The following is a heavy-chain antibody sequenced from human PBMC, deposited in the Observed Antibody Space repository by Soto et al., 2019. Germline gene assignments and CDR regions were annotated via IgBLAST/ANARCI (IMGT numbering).Heavy chain of an antibody. V-gene: IGHV3-23*01. CDR3: AKDRRIAAGDWFDP. D-gene: IGHD6-13*01. Sequence: EVQLLESGGGLVQPGGSLRLSCAASGFTFSSYAMSWVRQAPGKGLEWVSAISGSGGSTYYADSVKGRFTISRDNSKHTLNLHMNSLRAEDTAVYYYAKDRRIAAGDWFDPWGQGTLVTVSS. CDR1: GFTFSSYA. J-gene: IGHJ5*02. CDR2: ISGSGGST.